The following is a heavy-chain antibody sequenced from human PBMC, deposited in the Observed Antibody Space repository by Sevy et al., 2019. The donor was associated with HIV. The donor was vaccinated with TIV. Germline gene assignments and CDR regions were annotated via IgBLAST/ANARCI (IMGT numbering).Heavy chain of an antibody. V-gene: IGHV4-39*01. CDR3: AALIGPNSFDY. J-gene: IGHJ4*02. CDR1: GGFISSHDSYY. Sequence: SETLSLTCTVSGGFISSHDSYYWAWIRQPPGKGLEWFGSFYSNGNTYYNPSLKSRVSISLDTSRNQFSLMVNSVTAADTSVYYCAALIGPNSFDYWGQGALVTVSS. CDR2: FYSNGNT.